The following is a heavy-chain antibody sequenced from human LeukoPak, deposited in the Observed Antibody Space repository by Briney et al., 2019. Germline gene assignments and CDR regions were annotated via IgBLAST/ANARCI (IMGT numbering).Heavy chain of an antibody. Sequence: GASVKVSCKAFGGTFRRNDLTWVRQAPGQGLEWMGGFIPNLNIAHYAQKFKARVTITADESTTKAYMELRSLRSEDTAVYYCASSYSGYHYWGQGTLVSVSS. CDR3: ASSYSGYHY. CDR1: GGTFRRND. CDR2: FIPNLNIA. D-gene: IGHD5-12*01. J-gene: IGHJ4*02. V-gene: IGHV1-69*01.